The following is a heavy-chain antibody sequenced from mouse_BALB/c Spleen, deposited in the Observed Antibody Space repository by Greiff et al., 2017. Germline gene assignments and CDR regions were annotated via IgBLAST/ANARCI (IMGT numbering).Heavy chain of an antibody. V-gene: IGHV2-9*02. CDR2: IWAGGST. D-gene: IGHD1-2*01. CDR1: GFSLTSYG. J-gene: IGHJ3*01. CDR3: ASSLLRLRGAY. Sequence: VHLVESGPGLVAPSQSLSITCTVSGFSLTSYGVHWVRQPPGKGLEWLGVIWAGGSTNYNSALMSRLSISKDNSKSQVFLKMNSLQTDDTAMYYCASSLLRLRGAYWGQGTLVTVSA.